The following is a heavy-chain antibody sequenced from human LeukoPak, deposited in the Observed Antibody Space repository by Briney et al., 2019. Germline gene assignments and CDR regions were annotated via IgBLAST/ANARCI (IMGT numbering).Heavy chain of an antibody. CDR1: GFTFSSYG. D-gene: IGHD4-17*01. CDR2: IWYDGSNK. CDR3: ARGDYGDYSGYFDY. V-gene: IGHV3-33*01. J-gene: IGHJ4*02. Sequence: GGSLRLSCAASGFTFSSYGMHWVRQAPGKGLEWVAVIWYDGSNKYYADSVRGRFTISRDNSKNTLYLQMNSLRAEDTAVYYCARGDYGDYSGYFDYWGQGTLVTVSS.